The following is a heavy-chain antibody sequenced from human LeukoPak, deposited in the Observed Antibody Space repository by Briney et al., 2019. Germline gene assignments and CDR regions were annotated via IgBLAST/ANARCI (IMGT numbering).Heavy chain of an antibody. CDR2: INPNSGGT. CDR1: GYTFTGYS. D-gene: IGHD6-6*01. CDR3: ARAFRVAARPTADY. Sequence: ASVKVSCKASGYTFTGYSVHWVRQAPGQGLEWMGWINPNSGGTNYAQKFQGRVTMTRDTSISTAYMELSRLRSDDTAVYYCARAFRVAARPTADYWGQGTLVTVSS. V-gene: IGHV1-2*02. J-gene: IGHJ4*02.